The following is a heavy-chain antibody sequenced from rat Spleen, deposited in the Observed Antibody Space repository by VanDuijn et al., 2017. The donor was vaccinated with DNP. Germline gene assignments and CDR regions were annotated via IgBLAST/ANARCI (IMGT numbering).Heavy chain of an antibody. CDR2: ISYDGTRT. J-gene: IGHJ4*01. V-gene: IGHV5-17*01. CDR1: GFTFSDYA. D-gene: IGHD1-3*01. Sequence: EVQLVESGGGVVQPGNSLKLSCAASGFTFSDYAMAWVRQAPKKGLEWVATISYDGTRTYYRDSVKGRFTISRDNAKSTLYLQMDSLRSEDTATYYCARDNYGSYGAMDAWGQGASVTVSS. CDR3: ARDNYGSYGAMDA.